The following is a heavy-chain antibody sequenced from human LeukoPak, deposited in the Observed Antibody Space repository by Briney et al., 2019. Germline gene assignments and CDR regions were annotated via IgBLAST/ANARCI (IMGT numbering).Heavy chain of an antibody. Sequence: PSETLSLTCTVSGGSISGYYWSWIRQPPGKGLEWIGYIYTSGSTNYNPSLKSRVTISVDTSKNQFSLKLSSVTAADTAVYYCARQDTSYYYYMDVWGKGTTVTVSS. CDR2: IYTSGST. D-gene: IGHD2-15*01. CDR3: ARQDTSYYYYMDV. CDR1: GGSISGYY. V-gene: IGHV4-4*09. J-gene: IGHJ6*03.